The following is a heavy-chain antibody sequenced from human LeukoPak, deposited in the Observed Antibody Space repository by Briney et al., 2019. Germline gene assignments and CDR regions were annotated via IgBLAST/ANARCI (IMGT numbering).Heavy chain of an antibody. J-gene: IGHJ3*02. V-gene: IGHV5-51*01. CDR3: ARMDDAGAFDI. CDR2: IYPGDSDT. D-gene: IGHD3-3*01. CDR1: GSNFTSYW. Sequence: GASLKISCKGSGSNFTSYWIGWVRQLRGKGLDWMGIIYPGDSDTRYSPSFQGQVTISADKSISTAYLQWSSLKASDTAMYYCARMDDAGAFDIWGQGTMVTVSS.